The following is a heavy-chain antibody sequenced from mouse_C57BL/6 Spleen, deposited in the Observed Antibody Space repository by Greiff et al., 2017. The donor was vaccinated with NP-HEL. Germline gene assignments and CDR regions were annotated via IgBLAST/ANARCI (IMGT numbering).Heavy chain of an antibody. J-gene: IGHJ2*01. Sequence: EVKLQQSGPELVKPGASVKMSCKASGYTFTDYNMHWVKQSHGKSLEWIGYINPNNGGTSYNQKFKGKATLTVNKSSSTAYMELRSLTSEDSAVYYCARLYYDYPYYFDYWGQGTTLTVSS. V-gene: IGHV1-22*01. CDR3: ARLYYDYPYYFDY. D-gene: IGHD2-4*01. CDR2: INPNNGGT. CDR1: GYTFTDYN.